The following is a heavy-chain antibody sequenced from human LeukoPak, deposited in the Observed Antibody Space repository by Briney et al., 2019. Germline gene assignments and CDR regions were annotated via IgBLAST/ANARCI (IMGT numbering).Heavy chain of an antibody. CDR1: GFIFSAYA. J-gene: IGHJ3*02. V-gene: IGHV3-49*04. Sequence: GGSLRLSCEASGFIFSAYAMSWVRQAPGKGLEWVGFIRSKAYGGTTEYAASVKGRFTISRDDSKSIAYLQMNSLKTEDTAVYYCTRYYYDSSGSQDAFDIWGRGTMVTVSS. CDR3: TRYYYDSSGSQDAFDI. D-gene: IGHD3-22*01. CDR2: IRSKAYGGTT.